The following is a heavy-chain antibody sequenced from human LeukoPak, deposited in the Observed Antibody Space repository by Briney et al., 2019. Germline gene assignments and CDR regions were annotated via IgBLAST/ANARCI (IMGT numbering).Heavy chain of an antibody. CDR3: ASLLTGAYYFDY. CDR1: GGSISSGGYS. D-gene: IGHD7-27*01. Sequence: SETLSLTCAVSGGSISSGGYSWSWIRQPPGEGLEWIGYIYHSGSTYYNPSLKSRVTISVDRSKNQFSLKLSSVTAADTAVYYCASLLTGAYYFDYWGQGTLVTVSS. CDR2: IYHSGST. J-gene: IGHJ4*02. V-gene: IGHV4-30-2*01.